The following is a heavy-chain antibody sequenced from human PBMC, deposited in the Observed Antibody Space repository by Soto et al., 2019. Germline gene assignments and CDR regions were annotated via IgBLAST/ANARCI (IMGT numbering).Heavy chain of an antibody. CDR1: GYTSNSYN. D-gene: IGHD5-12*01. CDR3: ERASSGYGFHAFDI. J-gene: IGHJ3*02. Sequence: ASVKVSCKASGYTSNSYNVNWVRQATGQGLEWMGWMNPNSGNAGYAQKFQGRVTLTRNTAIGIVYMEMSSLRYDDTGVYYCERASSGYGFHAFDIWGQGTMVTVSS. V-gene: IGHV1-8*01. CDR2: MNPNSGNA.